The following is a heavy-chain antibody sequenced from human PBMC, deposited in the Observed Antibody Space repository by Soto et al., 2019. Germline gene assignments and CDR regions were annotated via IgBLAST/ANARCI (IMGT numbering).Heavy chain of an antibody. D-gene: IGHD5-18*01. CDR1: GFSFKDYY. J-gene: IGHJ4*02. CDR3: ARQGKYNYGSNDY. V-gene: IGHV3-11*01. Sequence: PGGSLRLSCAASGFSFKDYYMTWMRQTPEKGLEWISTITSSGGNAYYAASVKGRVTISRDNAHNSLYLQMSGLRAEDTALYYCARQGKYNYGSNDYWGQGALVTVSS. CDR2: ITSSGGNA.